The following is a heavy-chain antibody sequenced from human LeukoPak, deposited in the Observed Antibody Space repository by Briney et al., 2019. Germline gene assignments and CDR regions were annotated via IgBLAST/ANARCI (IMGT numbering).Heavy chain of an antibody. CDR1: GGSISSYY. J-gene: IGHJ5*02. V-gene: IGHV4-59*12. Sequence: PSETLSLTCTVSGGSISSYYWSWIRQPPGKGLEWIGYIYYSGSTNYNLSLKSRVTISVDTSKNQFSLKLSSVTAADTAVYYCARVGDLYDILTGYYSDGSLWFDPWGQGTLVTVSS. CDR3: ARVGDLYDILTGYYSDGSLWFDP. D-gene: IGHD3-9*01. CDR2: IYYSGST.